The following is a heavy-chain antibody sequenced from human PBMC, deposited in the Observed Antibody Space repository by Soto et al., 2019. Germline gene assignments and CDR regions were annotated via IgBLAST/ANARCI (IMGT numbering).Heavy chain of an antibody. CDR1: GFTFSNAW. CDR3: TTDPIGWLQRDKDAFDI. J-gene: IGHJ3*02. Sequence: PGGSLRLSCAASGFTFSNAWMNWVRQAPGKGLEWVGRIKSKTDGGTADYAAPVKGRFTISRDDSKNTLYLQMNSLKTEDTAVYYCTTDPIGWLQRDKDAFDIWGQGTMVTVSS. V-gene: IGHV3-15*07. CDR2: IKSKTDGGTA. D-gene: IGHD5-12*01.